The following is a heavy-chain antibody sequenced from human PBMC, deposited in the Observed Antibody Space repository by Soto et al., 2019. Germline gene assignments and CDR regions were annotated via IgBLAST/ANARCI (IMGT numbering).Heavy chain of an antibody. J-gene: IGHJ4*02. CDR1: GGTFRGYY. D-gene: IGHD6-13*01. Sequence: SETLSLTCAVYGGTFRGYYWSWIRQPPGKGLEWIGEINHSGSTNYNPSLKSRVTISVDTSKNQFSLKLSSVTAADTAVYYCARAPGSSSWYYFDYWGQGTLVTVSS. CDR3: ARAPGSSSWYYFDY. V-gene: IGHV4-34*01. CDR2: INHSGST.